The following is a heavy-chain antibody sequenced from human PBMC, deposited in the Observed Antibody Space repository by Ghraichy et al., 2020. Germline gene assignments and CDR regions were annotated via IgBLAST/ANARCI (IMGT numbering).Heavy chain of an antibody. D-gene: IGHD5-18*01. CDR1: GGSISSSSYY. Sequence: SETLSLTCTVSGGSISSSSYYWGWIRQPPGKGLEWIGSIYYSGSTYYNPSLKSRVTISVDTSKNQFSLKLSSVTAADTAVYYCARHRYSYGYGHQRTYWYFDLWGRGTLVTVSS. CDR3: ARHRYSYGYGHQRTYWYFDL. J-gene: IGHJ2*01. CDR2: IYYSGST. V-gene: IGHV4-39*01.